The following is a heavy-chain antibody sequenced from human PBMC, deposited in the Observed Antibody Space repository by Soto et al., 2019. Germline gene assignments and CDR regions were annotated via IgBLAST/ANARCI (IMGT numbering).Heavy chain of an antibody. CDR3: AREAPTASDAFDV. J-gene: IGHJ3*01. V-gene: IGHV4-31*03. CDR1: GGSINRGGYY. D-gene: IGHD1-1*01. CDR2: SYYNGTP. Sequence: QVQLKESGPGLLKPSETLSLTCTVSGGSINRGGYYWSWIRQRPGQGPAWLGHSYYNGTPYSNPSLKIRGTISIDTSRNQFSLQLTSLTAADTAVYYCAREAPTASDAFDVWGQGTMVTIS.